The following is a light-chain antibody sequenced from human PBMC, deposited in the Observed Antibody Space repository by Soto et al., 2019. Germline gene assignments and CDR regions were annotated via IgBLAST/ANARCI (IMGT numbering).Light chain of an antibody. J-gene: IGKJ4*01. Sequence: EIVLTQSPGIVSLSPGERATLSCRASQSVRSSYLAWYQQKFGQAPRLLIYDTYIRAAGIPDRFSGSGSGTDFTLTISRLEPEDFALYYCQQYGNSITFGGGTKVEIK. CDR3: QQYGNSIT. CDR1: QSVRSSY. CDR2: DTY. V-gene: IGKV3-20*01.